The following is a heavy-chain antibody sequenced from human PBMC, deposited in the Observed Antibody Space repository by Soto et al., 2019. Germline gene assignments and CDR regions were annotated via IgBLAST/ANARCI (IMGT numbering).Heavy chain of an antibody. CDR2: IHPSGGGS. CDR1: GYPFNTYY. CDR3: ARGGHIAVVTDSFXS. Sequence: GASVKVSCKSSGYPFNTYYLHWVRQAPGQGLEWMGMIHPSGGGSTYAQKFLGRVTMTMDSSTSTVFMELTSLRSADTAVYYCARGGHIAVVTDSFXSWSQGTLVTVSS. J-gene: IGHJ4*02. D-gene: IGHD2-21*02. V-gene: IGHV1-46*02.